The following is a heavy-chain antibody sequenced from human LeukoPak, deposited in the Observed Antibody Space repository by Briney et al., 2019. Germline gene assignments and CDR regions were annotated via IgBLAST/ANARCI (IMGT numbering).Heavy chain of an antibody. V-gene: IGHV1-18*01. CDR1: GYTFTSYG. CDR3: ARDGNYDFWSGYYDKGDY. D-gene: IGHD3-3*01. Sequence: EASVKGSCKASGYTFTSYGISWVRQAPGQGLQWMGWISAYNGNTNYAQKLQGRVTMTTDTSTSTAYMELRSLRSDDTAVYYCARDGNYDFWSGYYDKGDYWGRGTLVTVSS. J-gene: IGHJ4*02. CDR2: ISAYNGNT.